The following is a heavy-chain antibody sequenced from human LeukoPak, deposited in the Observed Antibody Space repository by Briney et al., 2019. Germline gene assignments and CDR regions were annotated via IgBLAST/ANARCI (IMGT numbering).Heavy chain of an antibody. J-gene: IGHJ4*02. D-gene: IGHD6-25*01. CDR2: IYNSGST. Sequence: SETLYLTSTVSGGSVSSSSYYWGWIRQPPGKGLEWVGCIYNSGSTYYDPSLKSRVTISVDTSKNQVSLKVNSVTAADTAVYYCARRGSSGRSFDYWGQGTLVIVSS. CDR3: ARRGSSGRSFDY. V-gene: IGHV4-39*01. CDR1: GGSVSSSSYY.